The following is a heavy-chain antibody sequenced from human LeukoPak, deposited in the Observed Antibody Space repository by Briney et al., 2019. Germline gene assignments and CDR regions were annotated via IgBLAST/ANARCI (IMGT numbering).Heavy chain of an antibody. CDR2: ISDSGTT. Sequence: PSETLSLTCTVSGGSISRYYWSWIRQPPGKGLEWFGYISDSGTTNYNPSLKSRVTISVDTSKKEFSLKLISVTAADTAVYYWARVTWFPGTSYYYMDVWGKGTTVTVSS. CDR3: ARVTWFPGTSYYYMDV. CDR1: GGSISRYY. J-gene: IGHJ6*03. V-gene: IGHV4-59*01. D-gene: IGHD1-1*01.